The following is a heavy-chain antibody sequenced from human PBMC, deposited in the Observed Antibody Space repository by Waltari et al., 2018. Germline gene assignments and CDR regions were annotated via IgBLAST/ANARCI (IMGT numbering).Heavy chain of an antibody. CDR1: GFSFWGSI. CDR2: ISSKSTYI. J-gene: IGHJ5*02. Sequence: QLVESGGGRVKPGSSLSLAVAASGFSFWGSILHWLRRAPGKGLEWVSSISSKSTYIYYADSVRGRFSISRDNAENSLFLQMNNLRGEDTAVYYCARDTIFYGSGSYDPWGQGTRVTVSS. V-gene: IGHV3-21*01. CDR3: ARDTIFYGSGSYDP. D-gene: IGHD3-10*01.